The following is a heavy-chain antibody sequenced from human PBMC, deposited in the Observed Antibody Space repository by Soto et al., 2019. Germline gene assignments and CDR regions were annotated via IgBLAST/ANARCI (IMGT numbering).Heavy chain of an antibody. CDR1: WYTVTSYV. J-gene: IGHJ5*02. D-gene: IGHD3-3*01. Sequence: CKGAWYTVTSYVTEWVGPAKGQGLEWMGWMNPNSGNTGYAQKFQGRVTMTRNTSISTAYMELSSLRSEDTAVYYCARGLDYDFWSGGEPNGFDPWGQRTLVPVSS. CDR3: ARGLDYDFWSGGEPNGFDP. CDR2: MNPNSGNT. V-gene: IGHV1-8*01.